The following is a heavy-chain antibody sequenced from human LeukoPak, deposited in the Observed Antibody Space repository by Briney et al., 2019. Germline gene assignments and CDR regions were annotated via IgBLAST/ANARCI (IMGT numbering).Heavy chain of an antibody. V-gene: IGHV4-39*02. D-gene: IGHD2-21*02. Sequence: PSETLSLTCTVSGGSISSSSYYWAWIRQPPGKGLEWIGSIYYSGSTYYNPSLKSRVTIYVDTSKNQFSLKLSSVTAADTAVYYCARESCDDCPQTTWGQGTLVTVSS. CDR3: ARESCDDCPQTT. CDR1: GGSISSSSYY. J-gene: IGHJ4*02. CDR2: IYYSGST.